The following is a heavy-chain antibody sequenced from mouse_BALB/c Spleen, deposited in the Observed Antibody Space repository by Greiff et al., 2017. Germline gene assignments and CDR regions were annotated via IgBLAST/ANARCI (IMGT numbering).Heavy chain of an antibody. CDR1: GYTFTSYW. CDR3: ASMNTAGYYYAMDY. Sequence: QVQLQQPGAELVKPGASVKLSCKASGYTFTSYWMHWVKQRPGQGLEWIGEINPSNGRTNYNEKFKSKATLTVDKSSSTAYMQLSSLTSEDSAVYCCASMNTAGYYYAMDYWGQGTSVTVSS. D-gene: IGHD2-4*01. CDR2: INPSNGRT. J-gene: IGHJ4*01. V-gene: IGHV1S81*02.